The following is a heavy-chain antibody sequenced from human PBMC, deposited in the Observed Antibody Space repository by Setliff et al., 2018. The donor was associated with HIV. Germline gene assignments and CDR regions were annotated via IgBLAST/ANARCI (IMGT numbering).Heavy chain of an antibody. CDR3: VKDVVKFWSGSGALDF. J-gene: IGHJ4*02. V-gene: IGHV3-53*01. Sequence: GGSLRLSCAASGFTVSDNYMSWVRQAPGKGLEWVSVIYRDGATYYADSVKGRFTISRDTAKNTVYLQMNSLRADDTAVYYCVKDVVKFWSGSGALDFWGPGTLVTVSS. CDR2: IYRDGAT. D-gene: IGHD3-3*01. CDR1: GFTVSDNY.